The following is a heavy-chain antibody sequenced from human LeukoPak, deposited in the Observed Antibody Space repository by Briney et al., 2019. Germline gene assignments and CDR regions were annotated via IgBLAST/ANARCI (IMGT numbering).Heavy chain of an antibody. D-gene: IGHD3-3*01. CDR2: INHSGST. V-gene: IGHV4-34*01. J-gene: IGHJ4*02. CDR1: GGTFSGYY. Sequence: SETLSLTCAVYGGTFSGYYWSWIRQPPGKGLEWIGEINHSGSTNYNPAPKSRVFISVDTYKNQFSLMLSSGTAADTAVYYCSRGRFWSGYYTTRGHYDFDYWGQGTLVTVSS. CDR3: SRGRFWSGYYTTRGHYDFDY.